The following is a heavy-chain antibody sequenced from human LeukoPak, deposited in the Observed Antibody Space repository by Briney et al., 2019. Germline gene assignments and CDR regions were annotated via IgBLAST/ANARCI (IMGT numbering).Heavy chain of an antibody. V-gene: IGHV3-21*01. CDR3: ARKGSSWYGFDY. Sequence: GGSLRLSCAASGFTFSIYSMNWVRQAPGKGLEWVSSISSSSSYIYYADSVKGRFTISRDNAKNSLYLQMNSLRAEDTAVYYCARKGSSWYGFDYWGQGTLVTVSS. J-gene: IGHJ4*02. CDR2: ISSSSSYI. D-gene: IGHD6-13*01. CDR1: GFTFSIYS.